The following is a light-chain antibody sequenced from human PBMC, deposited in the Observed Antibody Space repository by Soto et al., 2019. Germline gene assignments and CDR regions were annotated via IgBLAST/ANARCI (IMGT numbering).Light chain of an antibody. J-gene: IGKJ1*01. CDR2: DAY. CDR3: LQYNNWPRT. Sequence: EVVMTQSPATLSVSPGESATLSCSASQSVRSNVGWYQQKPGQAPRLLMSDAYTRATGIPARFRGSGSGTAFTLTISSPQSEDISVYYCLQYNNWPRTFGQGTKVEI. CDR1: QSVRSN. V-gene: IGKV3-15*01.